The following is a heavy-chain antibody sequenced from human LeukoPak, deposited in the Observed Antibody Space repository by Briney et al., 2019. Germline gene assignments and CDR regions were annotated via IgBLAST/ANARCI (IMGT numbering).Heavy chain of an antibody. CDR3: AREFGHNRWYFDY. D-gene: IGHD5-24*01. CDR2: VSADGRTQ. Sequence: GRSLRPSCAASGFTFRTYSIHWVRQAPGKGLEWVTVVSADGRTQLYSDSVKGRFTVSRDNSLNTLHLQMNSLKTEDTAVYYCAREFGHNRWYFDYWGQGALVTVSS. V-gene: IGHV3-30*03. J-gene: IGHJ4*02. CDR1: GFTFRTYS.